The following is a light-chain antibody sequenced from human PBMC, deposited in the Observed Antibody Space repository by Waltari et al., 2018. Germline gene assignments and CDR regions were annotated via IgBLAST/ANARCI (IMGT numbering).Light chain of an antibody. CDR2: DVF. Sequence: QSALTQPASVSGSPGQSISISCPGISSDVGGFTFVSWYQQHPGKAPKLMIYDVFNRPSGVSTRFSGSKSDNAASLAISGLQAEDEAVYYCSSYTASPPHVVFGGGTKVTVL. CDR1: SSDVGGFTF. CDR3: SSYTASPPHVV. V-gene: IGLV2-14*03. J-gene: IGLJ2*01.